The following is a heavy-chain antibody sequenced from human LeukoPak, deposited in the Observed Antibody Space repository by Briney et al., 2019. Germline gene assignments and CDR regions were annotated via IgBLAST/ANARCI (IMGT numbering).Heavy chain of an antibody. V-gene: IGHV3-30*04. CDR2: ISYDGSNK. CDR3: ARFGLGKHIEVAGIPFDI. J-gene: IGHJ3*02. D-gene: IGHD6-19*01. Sequence: GGSLRLSCAASGFTFSSYAMHWVRQAPGKGLEWVAVISYDGSNKYYADSVKGRFTISRDNSKNTLYLQMNSLRSDDTAVYYCARFGLGKHIEVAGIPFDIWGQGTMVTVSS. CDR1: GFTFSSYA.